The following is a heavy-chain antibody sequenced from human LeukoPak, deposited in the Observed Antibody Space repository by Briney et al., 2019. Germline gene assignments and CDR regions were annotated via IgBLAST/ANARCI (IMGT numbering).Heavy chain of an antibody. J-gene: IGHJ3*02. CDR2: IHPHAGNT. Sequence: EASVKVSCKASGYTLTNYYINWIRQVAGQRLEWLGWIHPHAGNTGYAPNFQDSVTMTRATSIDSVYLELSRLTSEDTAIYYCARESTAGVDAFDIWGQGTPVSVS. CDR1: GYTLTNYY. CDR3: ARESTAGVDAFDI. D-gene: IGHD2-2*01. V-gene: IGHV1-8*01.